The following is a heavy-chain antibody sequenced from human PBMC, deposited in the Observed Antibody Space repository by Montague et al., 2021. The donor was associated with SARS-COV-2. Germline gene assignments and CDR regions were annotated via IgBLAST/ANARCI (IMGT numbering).Heavy chain of an antibody. CDR3: ARAVVVGGYVFVYFDL. D-gene: IGHD2-15*01. V-gene: IGHV4-61*02. J-gene: IGHJ4*02. CDR2: VYTTGST. CDR1: GGTISSDLYY. Sequence: TLSLTCTVSGGTISSDLYYWSWIRQPAGKGLEWIGRVYTTGSTYYNPSLKSRVTISWDTSTNQFSLRLSSVTAADTAVYYCARAVVVGGYVFVYFDLWGQGVLVTVSS.